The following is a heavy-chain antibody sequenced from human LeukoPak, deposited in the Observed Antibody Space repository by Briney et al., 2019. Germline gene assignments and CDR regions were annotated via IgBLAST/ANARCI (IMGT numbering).Heavy chain of an antibody. D-gene: IGHD3-10*01. V-gene: IGHV4-30-4*08. Sequence: PSQTLSLTCTVSGGSLSSGDYYWSWIRQPPGKGLEWIGYIYYNGNTYYNPSLKSRVSISVHTSKNQFSLKLSSVTAADTAVYYCARELPYGSGSYYTGWGQGTLVTVSS. CDR3: ARELPYGSGSYYTG. J-gene: IGHJ4*02. CDR2: IYYNGNT. CDR1: GGSLSSGDYY.